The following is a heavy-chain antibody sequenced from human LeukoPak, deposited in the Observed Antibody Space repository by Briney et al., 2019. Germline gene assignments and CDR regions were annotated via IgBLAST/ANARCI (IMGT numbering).Heavy chain of an antibody. CDR1: GVSISTGRYY. CDR2: TKYSSST. V-gene: IGHV4-31*03. D-gene: IGHD6-19*01. Sequence: SETHSLTPSPSGVSISTGRYYWRSVRPHPETGLEWIGYTKYSSSTYYDLSLKRRVNISVDTSKKQFSLKLRSVPAADTAVYYCARDYGARIAVAGNYCYGMDGWGRGGTVTVSS. J-gene: IGHJ6*02. CDR3: ARDYGARIAVAGNYCYGMDG.